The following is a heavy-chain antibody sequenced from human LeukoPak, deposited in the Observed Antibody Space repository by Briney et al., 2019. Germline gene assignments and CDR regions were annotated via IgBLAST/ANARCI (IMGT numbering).Heavy chain of an antibody. J-gene: IGHJ4*02. V-gene: IGHV3-23*01. D-gene: IGHD5-18*01. CDR2: ISGSGGST. CDR1: GFTLSSYA. CDR3: AKGGGYSYGSKGYFDY. Sequence: GGSLRLSCAASGFTLSSYAMSWVRQAPGKGLEWVSAISGSGGSTYYADSVKGRLTISRDNSKNTLYLQMNSLRAEDTAVYYCAKGGGYSYGSKGYFDYWGQGTLVTVSS.